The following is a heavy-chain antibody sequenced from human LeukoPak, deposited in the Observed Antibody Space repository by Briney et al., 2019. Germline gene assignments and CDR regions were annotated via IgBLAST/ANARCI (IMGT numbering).Heavy chain of an antibody. D-gene: IGHD6-19*01. CDR2: LSGDGDSR. Sequence: GGSLRLSCAASGFTFDEYAMHWVRQAPGKGLEWVSLLSGDGDSRYYADSAKGRFTISRDNSKNSLYLQMNSLRTEDTAFYYCAKAIYNSGHLLGYFYYGMDVWGQGTTVTVSS. J-gene: IGHJ6*02. CDR3: AKAIYNSGHLLGYFYYGMDV. CDR1: GFTFDEYA. V-gene: IGHV3-43*02.